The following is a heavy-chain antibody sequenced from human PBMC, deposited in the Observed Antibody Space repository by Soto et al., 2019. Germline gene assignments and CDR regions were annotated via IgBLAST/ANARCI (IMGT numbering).Heavy chain of an antibody. Sequence: GWSLRLSCASSVFTFINAWLSWVRQAPGKGLEWVGRIKSKTDGGTTDYTAPVKGRFTISRDDSKNTLYLQMNSLKIEDTAVYYCTTGSTSTKNYWGQGTLVTVSS. V-gene: IGHV3-15*01. J-gene: IGHJ4*02. CDR3: TTGSTSTKNY. CDR1: VFTFINAW. D-gene: IGHD6-6*01. CDR2: IKSKTDGGTT.